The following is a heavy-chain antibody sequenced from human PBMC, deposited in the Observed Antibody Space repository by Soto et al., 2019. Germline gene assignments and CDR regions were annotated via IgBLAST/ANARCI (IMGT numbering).Heavy chain of an antibody. CDR1: GFTFSSYE. V-gene: IGHV3-48*03. CDR2: ISSSGSTI. D-gene: IGHD2-2*01. J-gene: IGHJ6*02. CDR3: ARVVVVPAAIHYYGMDV. Sequence: SLRLSCAASGFTFSSYEMNWVRQAPGKGLEWVSYISSSGSTIYYADSVKGRFTISRDNAKNSLYLQMNSLRAEDTAVYYCARVVVVPAAIHYYGMDVWGQGTTVTVSS.